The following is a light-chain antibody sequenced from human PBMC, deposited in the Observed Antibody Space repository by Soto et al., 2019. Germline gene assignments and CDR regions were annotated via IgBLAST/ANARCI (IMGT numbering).Light chain of an antibody. CDR3: CSYAGSSTFV. J-gene: IGLJ1*01. V-gene: IGLV2-23*03. Sequence: QSVLTQPASVSGSPGQSITISCTGTSSDVGSYNLVSWYQQHPGKAPKLMIYEGTKRPSGVSNRFSGSKSGNTASLTISGLQAEDEADYYCCSYAGSSTFVFGTGPKATVL. CDR2: EGT. CDR1: SSDVGSYNL.